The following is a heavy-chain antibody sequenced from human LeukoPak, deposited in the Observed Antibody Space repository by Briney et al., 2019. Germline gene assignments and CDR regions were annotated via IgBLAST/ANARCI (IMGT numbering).Heavy chain of an antibody. CDR1: GFIFSMYW. CDR2: IYSGGST. CDR3: ARARWYFDL. J-gene: IGHJ2*01. V-gene: IGHV3-53*01. Sequence: GGSLSLSCEASGFIFSMYWMSWVRQAPGKGLEWVSVIYSGGSTYYADSVKGRFTISRDNSKNTLYLQMNSPRAEDTAVYYCARARWYFDLWGRGTLVTVSS.